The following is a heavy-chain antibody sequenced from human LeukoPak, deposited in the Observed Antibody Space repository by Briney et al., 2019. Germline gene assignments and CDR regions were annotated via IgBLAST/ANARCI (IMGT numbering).Heavy chain of an antibody. CDR1: GGTFINYS. J-gene: IGHJ3*02. V-gene: IGHV1-69*06. D-gene: IGHD2-21*02. Sequence: SVKVSCKASGGTFINYSLSWVRQAPGQGLEWMGGISPFFDTGNYTQKFQGRVTITADKSSSTAYMELSSLRSEDTAVYYCASGYCGGACQLGGVDMWGQGTMVTVSS. CDR3: ASGYCGGACQLGGVDM. CDR2: ISPFFDTG.